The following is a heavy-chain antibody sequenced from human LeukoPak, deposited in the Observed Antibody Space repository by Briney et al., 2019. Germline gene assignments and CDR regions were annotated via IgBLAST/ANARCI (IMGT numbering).Heavy chain of an antibody. CDR3: AKDLLSGWSDY. CDR1: GFTFSSYS. Sequence: GGSLRLSCAASGFTFSSYSMNWIRQPPGKGLEWVSVIYTGGSTYYADSVKGRFTISRDNSKNTLYLQMNSLRAEDTAVYYCAKDLLSGWSDYWGQGTLVTVSS. CDR2: IYTGGST. V-gene: IGHV3-66*01. J-gene: IGHJ4*02. D-gene: IGHD6-19*01.